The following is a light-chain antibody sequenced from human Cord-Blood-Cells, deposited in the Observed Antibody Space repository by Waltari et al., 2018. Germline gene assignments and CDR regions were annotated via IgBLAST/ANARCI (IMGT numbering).Light chain of an antibody. Sequence: DIQMTQSPSSLSAYVRDSVTLTCRPSQGISNYLAWYQQKPGKVPKLLIYAASTLQSGVPSRFSGSGSGTDFTLTISSLQPEDVATYYCQKYNSAPRTFGQGTKLEIK. CDR2: AAS. J-gene: IGKJ2*01. V-gene: IGKV1-27*01. CDR1: QGISNY. CDR3: QKYNSAPRT.